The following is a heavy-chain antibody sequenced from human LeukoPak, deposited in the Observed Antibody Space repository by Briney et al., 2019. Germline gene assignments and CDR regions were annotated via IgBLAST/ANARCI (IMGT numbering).Heavy chain of an antibody. CDR3: ARSQVSGYSSSWYYYYYGMDV. D-gene: IGHD6-13*01. Sequence: TASETLSLTCAVYGGSFSSYYWSWIRQPPGKGLEWIGYIYYSGSTNYNPSLKSRVTISVDTSKNQFSLKLSSVTAADTAVYYCARSQVSGYSSSWYYYYYGMDVWGQGTTVTVSS. CDR1: GGSFSSYY. CDR2: IYYSGST. J-gene: IGHJ6*02. V-gene: IGHV4-59*08.